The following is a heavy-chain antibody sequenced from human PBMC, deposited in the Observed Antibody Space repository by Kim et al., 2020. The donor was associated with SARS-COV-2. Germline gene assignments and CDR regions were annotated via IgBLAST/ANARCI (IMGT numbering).Heavy chain of an antibody. CDR2: IYYSGST. J-gene: IGHJ4*02. V-gene: IGHV4-31*03. CDR3: ARTRITMIVVVTHFDY. CDR1: GGSISSGGYY. Sequence: SETLSLTCTVSGGSISSGGYYWSWISQHPGKGMEWIGYIYYSGSTYYNPSLKSRVTISVDTSKNQFSLKLSSVTAADTAVYYCARTRITMIVVVTHFDYCGQGTLVTVSS. D-gene: IGHD3-22*01.